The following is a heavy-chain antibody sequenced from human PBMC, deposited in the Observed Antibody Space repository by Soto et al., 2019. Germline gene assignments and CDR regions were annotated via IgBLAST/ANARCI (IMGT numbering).Heavy chain of an antibody. J-gene: IGHJ5*02. CDR1: GFTFSSYE. CDR2: ISSSASTI. CDR3: ARAAYDILTGSRVPRFDP. V-gene: IGHV3-48*03. D-gene: IGHD3-9*01. Sequence: GGSLRLSCAASGFTFSSYEMNWVRQAPGKGLEWISYISSSASTIYYADSVRGRFTISRDNAKNSLYLQMNSLRAEDTAVYYCARAAYDILTGSRVPRFDPWGQGTLVTVSS.